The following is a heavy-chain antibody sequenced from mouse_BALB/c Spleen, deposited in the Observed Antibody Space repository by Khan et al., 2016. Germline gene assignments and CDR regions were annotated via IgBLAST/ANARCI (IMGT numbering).Heavy chain of an antibody. CDR2: IRLKSNNYAT. Sequence: EVKLEESGGGLVQPGGSMKLSCVASGFTFSNYWMNWVRQSPEKGLEWVAEIRLKSNNYATHYAESVTGRFTISRNDSKSSVYLQMNNLRPEDTGIYCYTREGSGSYFDYWGQGTTLTVSS. D-gene: IGHD1-3*01. CDR3: TREGSGSYFDY. J-gene: IGHJ2*01. CDR1: GFTFSNYW. V-gene: IGHV6-6*02.